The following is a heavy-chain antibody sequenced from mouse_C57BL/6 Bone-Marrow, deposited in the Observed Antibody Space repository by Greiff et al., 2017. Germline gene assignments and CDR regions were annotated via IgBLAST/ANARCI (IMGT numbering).Heavy chain of an antibody. Sequence: QVQLQQSGPELVKPGASVKISCKASGYTFTDYYINWVKQRPGQGLGWIGWIFPGSGSTYYNEKFKGKATLTVDKSSSTAYMLLSSLTSEDSAVYFCAREGGSNWAFDYWGQGTTLTVSS. J-gene: IGHJ2*01. CDR1: GYTFTDYY. CDR2: IFPGSGST. D-gene: IGHD4-1*01. CDR3: AREGGSNWAFDY. V-gene: IGHV1-75*01.